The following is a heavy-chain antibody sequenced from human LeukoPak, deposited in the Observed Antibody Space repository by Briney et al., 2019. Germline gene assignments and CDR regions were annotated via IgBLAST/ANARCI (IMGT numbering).Heavy chain of an antibody. CDR1: GGSISSYY. D-gene: IGHD6-13*01. Sequence: SETLSLTCTVSGGSISSYYWSWIRQPPGKGLEWIGYIYYSGSTNYNPSLKSRVTISVDTSKNQFTLKLSSVTAADTAVYYCAGRIAAAGKNPNSDYWGQGTLVTVSS. V-gene: IGHV4-59*08. J-gene: IGHJ4*02. CDR2: IYYSGST. CDR3: AGRIAAAGKNPNSDY.